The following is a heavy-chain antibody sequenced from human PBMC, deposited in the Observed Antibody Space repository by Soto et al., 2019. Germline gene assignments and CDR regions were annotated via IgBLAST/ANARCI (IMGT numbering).Heavy chain of an antibody. CDR2: IYYSGST. D-gene: IGHD1-26*01. CDR1: GDSISTDYY. Sequence: PSETLSLTCTVSGDSISTDYYWSWIRQPPGKGLEWIGYIYYSGSTNYNPSLKSRVTISVDTSKNQFSLKLSLVTAADTAVYYCARSVVAAYNWFDPWGQGTLVTVSS. J-gene: IGHJ5*02. V-gene: IGHV4-61*01. CDR3: ARSVVAAYNWFDP.